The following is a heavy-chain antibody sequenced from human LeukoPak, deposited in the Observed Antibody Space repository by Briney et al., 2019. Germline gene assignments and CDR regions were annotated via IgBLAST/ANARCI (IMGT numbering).Heavy chain of an antibody. J-gene: IGHJ5*02. CDR1: GGSISSYY. Sequence: SDTLSLTCTVSGGSISSYYWSWIRQPPGKGLEWIGYIYYSGSTNYNPSLKSRVTISVDTSKNQLSLKLSSVTAADTALYYCARDSGTTGEVKFDPWGQGTLVTVSS. CDR2: IYYSGST. D-gene: IGHD3-10*01. CDR3: ARDSGTTGEVKFDP. V-gene: IGHV4-59*12.